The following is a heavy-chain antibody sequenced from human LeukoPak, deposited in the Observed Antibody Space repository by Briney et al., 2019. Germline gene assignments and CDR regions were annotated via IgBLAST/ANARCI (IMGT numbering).Heavy chain of an antibody. V-gene: IGHV3-11*04. CDR2: ISSSGSTI. Sequence: GGSLRLSCAASGFTFDDYAMHWVRQAPGKGLEWVSYISSSGSTIYYADSVKGRFTISRDNAKNSLYLQMNSLRAEDTAVYYCARDRWVLRFLEWLFDAFDIWGQGTMVTVSS. J-gene: IGHJ3*02. CDR3: ARDRWVLRFLEWLFDAFDI. CDR1: GFTFDDYA. D-gene: IGHD3-3*01.